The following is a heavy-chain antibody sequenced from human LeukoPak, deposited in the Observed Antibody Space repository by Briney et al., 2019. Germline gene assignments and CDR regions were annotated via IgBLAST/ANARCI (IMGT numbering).Heavy chain of an antibody. CDR1: GYTFTSYD. J-gene: IGHJ4*02. D-gene: IGHD3-22*01. Sequence: ASVKVSCKASGYTFTSYDINWLRQATGQGPEWMGWMNPNSGATGYAQKFQGRVTMTRSTSINTAYIELSSLRSEDTAVYYCARGYDTTGYFSYWGQGTLVTVSS. CDR3: ARGYDTTGYFSY. CDR2: MNPNSGAT. V-gene: IGHV1-8*01.